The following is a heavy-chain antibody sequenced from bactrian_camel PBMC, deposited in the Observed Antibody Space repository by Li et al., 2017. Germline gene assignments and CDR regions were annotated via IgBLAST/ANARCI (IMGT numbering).Heavy chain of an antibody. Sequence: HVQLVESGGGSVQAGGSLRLSCVASGFPYSNLCAAWVREFSDRKREGVAAIDSSGKTAVADSVKGRFTVSHDSVKNTVSLQMNNLQPEDTAMYFCVAGRSEVCRLWYGRYNNWGQGTQVTVS. J-gene: IGHJ4*01. CDR3: VAGRSEVCRLWYGRYNN. V-gene: IGHV3S9*01. CDR2: IDSSGKT. D-gene: IGHD3*01. CDR1: GFPYSNLC.